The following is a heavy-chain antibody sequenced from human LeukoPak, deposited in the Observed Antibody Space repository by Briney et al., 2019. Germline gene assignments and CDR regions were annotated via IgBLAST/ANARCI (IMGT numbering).Heavy chain of an antibody. CDR1: GGSISSGGHY. CDR3: ARANNWFDP. V-gene: IGHV4-30-2*01. CDR2: IYHSGST. Sequence: SQTLSLTCTVSGGSISSGGHYWSWIRQPPGKGLEWIGYIYHSGSTYYNPSLKSRVTISVDRSKNQFSLKLSSVTAADTAVYYCARANNWFDPWGQGTLVTVSS. J-gene: IGHJ5*02.